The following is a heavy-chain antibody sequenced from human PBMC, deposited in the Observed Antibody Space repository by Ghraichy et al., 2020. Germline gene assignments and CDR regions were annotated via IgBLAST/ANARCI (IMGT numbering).Heavy chain of an antibody. J-gene: IGHJ3*02. D-gene: IGHD2-21*01. Sequence: SQTLSLTCTVSGGSISSGGYYWSWIRQHPGKGLEWIGYIYYSGSTYYNPSLKSRVTISVDTSKNQFSLKLSSVTAADTAVYYCARVSIAYCGGDCRHFDIWGQGTMVTVSS. V-gene: IGHV4-31*03. CDR3: ARVSIAYCGGDCRHFDI. CDR2: IYYSGST. CDR1: GGSISSGGYY.